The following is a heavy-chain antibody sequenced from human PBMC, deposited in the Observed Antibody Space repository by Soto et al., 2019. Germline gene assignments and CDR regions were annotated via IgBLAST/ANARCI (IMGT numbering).Heavy chain of an antibody. CDR1: GGSISDNNW. D-gene: IGHD2-21*01. CDR3: ARHIGVPGTRGFDY. J-gene: IGHJ4*02. V-gene: IGHV4-4*02. CDR2: IYRSGTA. Sequence: QVQLQESGPGLVRPSGTLSLTCAVSGGSISDNNWWSLVRQPPGKGLEWIGEIYRSGTANYNPSLNSRDTISMDKSKHQISLHLYSVTAAASAVYYCARHIGVPGTRGFDYWGQGTLVTVSS.